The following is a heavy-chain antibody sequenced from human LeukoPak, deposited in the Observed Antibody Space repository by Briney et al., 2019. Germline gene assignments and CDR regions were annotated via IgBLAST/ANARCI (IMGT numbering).Heavy chain of an antibody. CDR2: IYYSGST. V-gene: IGHV4-59*01. CDR3: ARRDGDYQTFDY. D-gene: IGHD4-17*01. CDR1: GGSISSYY. Sequence: SETLSLTCTVSGGSISSYYWSWIRQPPGKGLEWIGYIYYSGSTNYNPSLKSRVTISVDTSKNQFSLKLSSVTAADTAVYYCARRDGDYQTFDYWGQGTLVTVFS. J-gene: IGHJ4*02.